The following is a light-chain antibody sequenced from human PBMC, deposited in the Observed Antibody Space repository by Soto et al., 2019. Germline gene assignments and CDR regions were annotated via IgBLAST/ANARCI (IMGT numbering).Light chain of an antibody. CDR1: HSAISN. CDR3: QQYDKWPLT. J-gene: IGKJ4*01. V-gene: IGKV3-15*01. Sequence: EIVMTQSPAILSVSPGEIDTLFCWARHSAISNFAWNQQKPGHTPRLLLHGASTRATGVPARFSGSGSGTEYTLTISSLQSEDFAVYYGQQYDKWPLTFGGGTSVEIK. CDR2: GAS.